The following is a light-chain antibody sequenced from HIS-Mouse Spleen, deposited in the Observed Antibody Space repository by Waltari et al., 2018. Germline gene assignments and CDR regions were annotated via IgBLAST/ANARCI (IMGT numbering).Light chain of an antibody. CDR1: ALPKKY. CDR2: EDS. CDR3: YSTDSSGNHRV. V-gene: IGLV3-10*01. J-gene: IGLJ2*01. Sequence: SYELTQPPSVSVSPGQTARITCSGDALPKKYAYWYQQKSRQAPVLVIYEDSKRPYGIPERFSGSSSGTMATLTISGAQVEDEADYYCYSTDSSGNHRVFGGGTKLTVL.